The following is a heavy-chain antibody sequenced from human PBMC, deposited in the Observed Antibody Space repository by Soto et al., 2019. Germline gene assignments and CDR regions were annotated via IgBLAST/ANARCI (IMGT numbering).Heavy chain of an antibody. Sequence: QVQLVESGGGVVQPGRSLRLSCAGSGFTFSNFAMSWVRQAPGKGLEWVAATSYEGSNRYYADSVKGRFIISRDNSKNTMDLEMSTLRAEDTAVYYCAGVFYGGDSVNNYWSQGTPVTVSS. D-gene: IGHD4-17*01. V-gene: IGHV3-30-3*02. CDR1: GFTFSNFA. CDR3: AGVFYGGDSVNNY. J-gene: IGHJ4*02. CDR2: TSYEGSNR.